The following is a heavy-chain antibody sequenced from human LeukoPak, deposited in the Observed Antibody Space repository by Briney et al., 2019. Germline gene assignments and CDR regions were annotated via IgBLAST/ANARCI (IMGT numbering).Heavy chain of an antibody. CDR1: GDGVSSNSAV. CDR2: TYYRSKWYD. Sequence: SQTLSLTCAISGDGVSSNSAVWNWIRQSPSRGLEWLGRTYYRSKWYDDYAVSVQSRITINPDTSKNQFSLQLNSVTPEDTAVYYCARDHGGSGWTFDYWGQGTLVTVSS. V-gene: IGHV6-1*01. D-gene: IGHD6-19*01. CDR3: ARDHGGSGWTFDY. J-gene: IGHJ4*02.